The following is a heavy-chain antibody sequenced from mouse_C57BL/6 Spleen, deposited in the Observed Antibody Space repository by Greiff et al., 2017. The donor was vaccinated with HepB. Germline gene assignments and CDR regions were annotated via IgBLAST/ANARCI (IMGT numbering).Heavy chain of an antibody. Sequence: EVQLQQSGPELVKPGASVKIPCKASGYTFTDYNMDWVKQSHGKSLEWIGDINPNNGGTIYNQKFKGKATWTVDKSSSTAYMELRSLTSEDTAVYYCARFYYYGSRAYFDYWGQGTTLTVSS. CDR3: ARFYYYGSRAYFDY. CDR1: GYTFTDYN. D-gene: IGHD1-1*01. CDR2: INPNNGGT. V-gene: IGHV1-18*01. J-gene: IGHJ2*01.